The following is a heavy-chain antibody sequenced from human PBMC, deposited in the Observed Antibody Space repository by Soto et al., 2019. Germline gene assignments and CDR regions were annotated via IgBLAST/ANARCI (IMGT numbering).Heavy chain of an antibody. CDR3: ARDLVVSSPSPPDY. J-gene: IGHJ4*02. D-gene: IGHD2-15*01. Sequence: GGSLRLSCAASGFTFSSYEMNWVRQAPGKGLEWVSYISSSGSTIYYADSVKGRFTISRDNAKNSLYLQMNSLRAEDTAVYYCARDLVVSSPSPPDYWGQGTLVTSPQ. CDR2: ISSSGSTI. CDR1: GFTFSSYE. V-gene: IGHV3-48*03.